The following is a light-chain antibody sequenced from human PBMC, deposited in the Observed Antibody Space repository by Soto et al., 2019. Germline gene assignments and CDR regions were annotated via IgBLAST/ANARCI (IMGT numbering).Light chain of an antibody. J-gene: IGLJ3*02. V-gene: IGLV8-61*01. Sequence: QTVVTQEPSFSVSPGGTVTLTCGLSSGSVSSSYYPSWYQQTPGQAPRKVIYNTDTRSSGVPDRFSGSILGNKAALTITGAQADDECDYYCVLYMGSGIWVFGGGTKLTVL. CDR1: SGSVSSSYY. CDR3: VLYMGSGIWV. CDR2: NTD.